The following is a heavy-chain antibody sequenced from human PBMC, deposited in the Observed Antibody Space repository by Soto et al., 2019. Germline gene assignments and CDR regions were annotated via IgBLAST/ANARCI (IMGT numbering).Heavy chain of an antibody. CDR2: IYYSGST. V-gene: IGHV4-59*01. D-gene: IGHD4-17*01. Sequence: QVQLQESGPGLVKPSETLSLTCTVSGGSISSYYWSWIRQPPGKGLEWIGCIYYSGSTNYNPSLKSRVTISVDTSKNQFSLKLSSVTAAHTAVYYCARRVTTVTTGYYYSYYMDVWGKRTTVTVSS. J-gene: IGHJ6*03. CDR3: ARRVTTVTTGYYYSYYMDV. CDR1: GGSISSYY.